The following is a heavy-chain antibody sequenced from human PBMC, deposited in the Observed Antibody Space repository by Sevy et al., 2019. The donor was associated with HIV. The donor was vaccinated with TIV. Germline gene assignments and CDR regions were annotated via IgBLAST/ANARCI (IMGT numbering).Heavy chain of an antibody. CDR2: IAYDESTK. D-gene: IGHD6-13*01. CDR1: GFDFSSYP. CDR3: ARQGSSWTFDP. Sequence: GGSLRLSCAASGFDFSSYPMHWVRQAPGKGLEWVSVIAYDESTKYYGDSVRRRFTISRDNSKNTLYLQMNSLREEDTGVYFCARQGSSWTFDPWGQGTLVTVSS. V-gene: IGHV3-30-3*01. J-gene: IGHJ5*02.